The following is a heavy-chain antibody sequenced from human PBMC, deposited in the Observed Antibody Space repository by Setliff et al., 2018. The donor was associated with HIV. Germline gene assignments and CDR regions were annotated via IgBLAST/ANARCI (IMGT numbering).Heavy chain of an antibody. D-gene: IGHD2-21*02. V-gene: IGHV3-72*01. CDR3: AVRHRGDRLLDF. Sequence: GGSLRLSCAASGFTVSDHYMDWVRQAPGKGPEWVGRAAKKPYSYDIVYAASVKGRFSISRDDSRNSLYLQMNTLKTEDTAVYYCAVRHRGDRLLDFWGQGTMVTVSS. CDR1: GFTVSDHY. J-gene: IGHJ3*01. CDR2: AAKKPYSYDI.